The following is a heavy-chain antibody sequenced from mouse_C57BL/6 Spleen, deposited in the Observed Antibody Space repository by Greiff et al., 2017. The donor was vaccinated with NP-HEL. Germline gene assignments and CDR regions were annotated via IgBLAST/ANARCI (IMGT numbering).Heavy chain of an antibody. Sequence: EVKVEESGGGLVQPGGSMKLSCVASGFTFSNYWMNWVRQSPAKGLEWVAQIRLKSDNYATHYAESVKGRFTISRDDSKSSVYLQMNNLRAEDTGIYYCTGPLDYGFAYWGQGTLVTVSA. V-gene: IGHV6-3*01. CDR2: IRLKSDNYAT. CDR3: TGPLDYGFAY. CDR1: GFTFSNYW. J-gene: IGHJ3*01. D-gene: IGHD2-4*01.